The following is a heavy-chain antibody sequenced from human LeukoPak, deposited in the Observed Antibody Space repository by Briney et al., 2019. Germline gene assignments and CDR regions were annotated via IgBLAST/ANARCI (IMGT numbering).Heavy chain of an antibody. J-gene: IGHJ4*02. CDR1: GFTFRSSW. CDR2: IKNDGSTT. V-gene: IGHV3-74*01. D-gene: IGHD5-18*01. CDR3: ARGGYSYGYADY. Sequence: PGGSLRLSCAASGFTFRSSWMHGVRQAPGKGLVWASSIKNDGSTTGYADSVKGRLTISRDNAKNTLYLQMNSLRADDTAVYFCARGGYSYGYADYWGQGTLVTVSS.